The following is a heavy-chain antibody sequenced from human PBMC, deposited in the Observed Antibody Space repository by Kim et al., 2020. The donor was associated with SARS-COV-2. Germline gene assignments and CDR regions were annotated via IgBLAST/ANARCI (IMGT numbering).Heavy chain of an antibody. CDR2: IYSGGST. J-gene: IGHJ6*02. CDR3: ARRWELHFYYGMDV. D-gene: IGHD1-26*01. Sequence: GGSLRLSCAASGFTVSSNYMSWVRQAPGKGLEWVSVIYSGGSTYYADSVKGRFTISRDNSKNTLYLQMNSLRAEDTAVYYCARRWELHFYYGMDVWGQGTTVTVSS. CDR1: GFTVSSNY. V-gene: IGHV3-66*04.